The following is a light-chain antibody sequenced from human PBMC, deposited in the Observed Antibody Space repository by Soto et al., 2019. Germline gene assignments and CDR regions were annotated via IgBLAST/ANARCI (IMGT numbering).Light chain of an antibody. CDR3: CSYAGSYTFV. J-gene: IGLJ1*01. V-gene: IGLV2-11*01. CDR2: DVS. CDR1: SSDVGVYNS. Sequence: QSVLTQPRSVSGSPGQSVTISCTGTSSDVGVYNSVSWYQQYPGKAPKIMMYDVSKRPSGVPDRFSGSKSDNTASLTISGLQAEDEADYSCCSYAGSYTFVFGSGTKGTVL.